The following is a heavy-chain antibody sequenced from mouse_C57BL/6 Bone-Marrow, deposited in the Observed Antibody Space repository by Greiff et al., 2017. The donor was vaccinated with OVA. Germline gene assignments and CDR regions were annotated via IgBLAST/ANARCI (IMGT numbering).Heavy chain of an antibody. V-gene: IGHV5-17*01. J-gene: IGHJ2*01. D-gene: IGHD2-3*01. CDR1: GFTFSDYG. Sequence: EVQLVESGGGLVKPGGSLKLSCAASGFTFSDYGMHWVRQAPEKGLEWVAYISSGGSTIYYAETVKGRFTISRDNAKNTLFLQMTSLRSEDTAMYYCARPYDGYYPYYFDYWGQGTTLTVSS. CDR2: ISSGGSTI. CDR3: ARPYDGYYPYYFDY.